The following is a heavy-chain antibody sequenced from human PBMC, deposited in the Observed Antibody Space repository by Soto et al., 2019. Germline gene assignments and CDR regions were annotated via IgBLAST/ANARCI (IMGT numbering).Heavy chain of an antibody. Sequence: LSLTCTVSGGSISSGDYYWSWIRQPPGKGLEWIGYIYYSGSTYYNPSLKSRVTISVDTSKNQFSLKLSSVTAADTAVYYCAMNPHRSNSGYDLVDYWGQGTLVTVSS. J-gene: IGHJ4*02. CDR2: IYYSGST. CDR3: AMNPHRSNSGYDLVDY. D-gene: IGHD5-12*01. CDR1: GGSISSGDYY. V-gene: IGHV4-30-4*01.